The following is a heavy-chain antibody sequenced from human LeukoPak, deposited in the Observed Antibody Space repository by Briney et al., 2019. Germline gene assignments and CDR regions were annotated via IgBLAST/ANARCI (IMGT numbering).Heavy chain of an antibody. D-gene: IGHD5-24*01. Sequence: SETLSLTCAVYGGSFSGYYWSWIRHPPGKGLEWIGEINHSGSTNYNPSLKSRVTISVDTSKNQFSLKLSSVTAADTGVYYCARGPGWDGYNYGWFDPWGQGTLVTVSS. J-gene: IGHJ5*02. V-gene: IGHV4-34*01. CDR2: INHSGST. CDR3: ARGPGWDGYNYGWFDP. CDR1: GGSFSGYY.